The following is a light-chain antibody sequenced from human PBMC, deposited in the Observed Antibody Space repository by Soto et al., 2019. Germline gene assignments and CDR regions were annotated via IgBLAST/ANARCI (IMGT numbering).Light chain of an antibody. V-gene: IGLV1-44*01. Sequence: QSALTQPPSASGTPGQRVSISCSGSSPNIGSHPVNWYQQLPGTAPKLLLYGDNQRPSGVPDRFSGSKSGTSASLAINALQSEDEAHYYCASWDNSLNGLYVFGTGTKVTVL. CDR1: SPNIGSHP. CDR2: GDN. CDR3: ASWDNSLNGLYV. J-gene: IGLJ1*01.